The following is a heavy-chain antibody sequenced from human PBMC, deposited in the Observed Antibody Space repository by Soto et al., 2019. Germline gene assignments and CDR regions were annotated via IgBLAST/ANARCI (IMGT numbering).Heavy chain of an antibody. D-gene: IGHD1-26*01. CDR3: AREKDFILGGYAFGY. CDR1: DSSMSPYY. J-gene: IGHJ4*02. CDR2: LLYRGTA. Sequence: SETLSLTCSVSDSSMSPYYWTWFRQAPGKGLEWIGHLLYRGTATYNPALQGRVTISLDTSKKQVSLQLSSVIAADTAVYYCAREKDFILGGYAFGYWGPGTLVTFSS. V-gene: IGHV4-59*01.